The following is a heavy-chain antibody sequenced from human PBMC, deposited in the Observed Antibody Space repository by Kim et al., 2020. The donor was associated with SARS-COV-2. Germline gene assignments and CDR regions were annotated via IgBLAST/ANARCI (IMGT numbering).Heavy chain of an antibody. D-gene: IGHD3-22*01. Sequence: SETLSLTCTVSGGSISSYYWSWIRQPPGKGLEWIGYIYYSGSTNYNPSLKSRVTISVDTSKNQFSLKLSSVTAADTAVYYCASTLWNYYDPSLGYYFDYWGQGTLVTVSS. J-gene: IGHJ4*02. CDR1: GGSISSYY. CDR3: ASTLWNYYDPSLGYYFDY. CDR2: IYYSGST. V-gene: IGHV4-59*13.